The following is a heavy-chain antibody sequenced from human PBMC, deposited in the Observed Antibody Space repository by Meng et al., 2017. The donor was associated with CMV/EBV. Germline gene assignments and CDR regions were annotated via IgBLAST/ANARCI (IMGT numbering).Heavy chain of an antibody. D-gene: IGHD6-6*01. CDR1: GLTFSDYY. V-gene: IGHV3-11*01. Sequence: GGSLRLSCAASGLTFSDYYMSWIRQAPGKGLEWVSYISSSGSTIYYADSVKGRFTISRDNAKNSLYLQMNSLRAEDTAVYYCARRIAARLLSARYYYGMDVWGQGTTVTVSS. CDR3: ARRIAARLLSARYYYGMDV. J-gene: IGHJ6*02. CDR2: ISSSGSTI.